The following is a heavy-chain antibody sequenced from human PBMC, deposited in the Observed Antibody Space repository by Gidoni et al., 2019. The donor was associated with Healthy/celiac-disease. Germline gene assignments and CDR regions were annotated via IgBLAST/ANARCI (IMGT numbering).Heavy chain of an antibody. Sequence: QVQLLQSGAAVKKPGASVKVSCKASGYPFPRYEITWVRQATGQGLEWMGWMNPNRGNTGYAQKFQGRVTMTRNTSISTAYMGLSSLRSEDTAVYYCARERLVIRARIFDYWGQGTLVTVSS. CDR3: ARERLVIRARIFDY. D-gene: IGHD3-9*01. CDR2: MNPNRGNT. J-gene: IGHJ4*02. V-gene: IGHV1-8*01. CDR1: GYPFPRYE.